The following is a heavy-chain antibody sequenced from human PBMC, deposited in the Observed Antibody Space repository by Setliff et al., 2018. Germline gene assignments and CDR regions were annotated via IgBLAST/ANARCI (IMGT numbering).Heavy chain of an antibody. D-gene: IGHD1-1*01. CDR3: ARHNTNLQPNDY. CDR1: GFTFSNFG. V-gene: IGHV3-21*01. CDR2: ISGSGTYT. J-gene: IGHJ4*02. Sequence: GGSLRLSCAASGFTFSNFGMTWVRQAPGKGLEWVSSISGSGTYTYTADSVKGRFTISRDNAKNSLYLQMNSLRAEDTAVYFCARHNTNLQPNDYWGQGTLVTVSS.